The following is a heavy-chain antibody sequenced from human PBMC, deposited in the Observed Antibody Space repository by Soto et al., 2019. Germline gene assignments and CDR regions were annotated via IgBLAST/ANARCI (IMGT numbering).Heavy chain of an antibody. V-gene: IGHV1-69*02. CDR1: GGTFSSYT. J-gene: IGHJ5*02. Sequence: QVQLVRSGAEVKKPGSSVKVSCKASGGTFSSYTISWVRQAPGQGLEWMGRIIPILGIANYAQKFQGRVTITADKSTSTAYMELSSLRSEDTAVYYCARGYSGYGWFDPWGQGTLVTVSS. D-gene: IGHD5-12*01. CDR3: ARGYSGYGWFDP. CDR2: IIPILGIA.